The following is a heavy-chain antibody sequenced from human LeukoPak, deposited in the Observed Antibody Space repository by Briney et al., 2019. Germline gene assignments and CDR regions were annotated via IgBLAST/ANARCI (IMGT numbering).Heavy chain of an antibody. CDR3: ARRLDDSYFDS. Sequence: PSETLSLTCSVSGGSISSFYWSWIRQPPGKGLEWIGYIYHSGSTTYNPSLNSRVTMPVDTSRTHFSLELNSVTAADTAVYYCARRLDDSYFDSWGQGILVTVSS. V-gene: IGHV4-59*01. CDR1: GGSISSFY. D-gene: IGHD3-3*01. CDR2: IYHSGST. J-gene: IGHJ4*02.